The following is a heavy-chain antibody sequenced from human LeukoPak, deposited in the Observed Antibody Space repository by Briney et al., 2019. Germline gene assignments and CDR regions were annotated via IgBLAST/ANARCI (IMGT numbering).Heavy chain of an antibody. Sequence: SETLSLTCTVSGYSLSSGYYWGWIRPPPGKGLGGIGRMYHSGSTYYNPSLKSRVTISVDTSKNKFSLKLSSVTAADTAVYYCARETGEPDSREDSFDIWGQGTMVTVSS. V-gene: IGHV4-38-2*02. CDR1: GYSLSSGYY. J-gene: IGHJ3*02. CDR3: ARETGEPDSREDSFDI. CDR2: MYHSGST. D-gene: IGHD1-26*01.